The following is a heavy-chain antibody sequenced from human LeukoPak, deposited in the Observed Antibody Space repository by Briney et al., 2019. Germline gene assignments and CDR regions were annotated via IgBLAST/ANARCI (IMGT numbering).Heavy chain of an antibody. Sequence: GGSLRLSCAASGFTFSSYSMNWVRQAPGKGLEWVANIKQDGSLIYYVDSVKGRFTISRDNGENSLFLQLNSLRAEDTAVYYCARAGDKGAKDDIFFDLWGQGTPVTVSS. J-gene: IGHJ4*02. V-gene: IGHV3-7*01. CDR1: GFTFSSYS. CDR3: ARAGDKGAKDDIFFDL. D-gene: IGHD3-9*01. CDR2: IKQDGSLI.